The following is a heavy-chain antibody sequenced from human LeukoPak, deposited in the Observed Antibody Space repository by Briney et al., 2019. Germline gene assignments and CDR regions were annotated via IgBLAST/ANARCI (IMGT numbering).Heavy chain of an antibody. J-gene: IGHJ4*02. D-gene: IGHD1-26*01. V-gene: IGHV4-34*01. CDR2: INHSGST. Sequence: PSETQSLTCAVYGGSFSVYYWSWIRQPPGKGLEWIGEINHSGSTNYNPSLKSRVTISVDTSKNQFSLKLSSVTAADTAVYYCARWEGGSYYDFDYWGQGISVIVSS. CDR1: GGSFSVYY. CDR3: ARWEGGSYYDFDY.